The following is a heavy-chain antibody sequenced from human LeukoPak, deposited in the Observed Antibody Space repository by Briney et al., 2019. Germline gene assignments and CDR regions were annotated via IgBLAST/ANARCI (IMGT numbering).Heavy chain of an antibody. CDR3: ARFPLLDYYYMDV. CDR1: GFTVSSNY. D-gene: IGHD3-3*01. V-gene: IGHV3-53*01. J-gene: IGHJ6*03. Sequence: GWSLRLSCAASGFTVSSNYMSWVRQAQGKGLDWVSVIYSGGSTYYADSVKGRFTISRDNSKNTLYLQMNSLRAEDTAVYYCARFPLLDYYYMDVWGKGTTVTVSS. CDR2: IYSGGST.